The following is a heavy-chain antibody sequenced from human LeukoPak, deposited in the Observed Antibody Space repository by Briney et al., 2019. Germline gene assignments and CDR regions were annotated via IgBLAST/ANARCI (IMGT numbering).Heavy chain of an antibody. CDR3: ARDIYCSSTSCYGSPTYYYYGMDV. CDR2: IWYAGSNK. J-gene: IGHJ6*04. Sequence: GRSLRLSCAASGFTFSSDGMHGGREAPGEGLGRGAVIWYAGSNKYYADPVKVRFTISRDNSKNTLYLQMNSLRAEDKAVYYCARDIYCSSTSCYGSPTYYYYGMDVWGKGTTVTVSS. V-gene: IGHV3-33*01. CDR1: GFTFSSDG. D-gene: IGHD2-2*01.